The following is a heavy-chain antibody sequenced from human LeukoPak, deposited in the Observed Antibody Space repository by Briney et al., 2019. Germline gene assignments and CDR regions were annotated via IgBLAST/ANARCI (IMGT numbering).Heavy chain of an antibody. CDR1: GVTLSSLW. CDR3: AGDRGYNSFDY. J-gene: IGHJ4*02. D-gene: IGHD3-10*01. Sequence: GGSLRLSCAASGVTLSSLWMTWVRQAPGKGLEWVANINPDGSVKNYVDSMRGRFTISRDNAKNSLYLQMNSLRAEDTAVYYCAGDRGYNSFDYWGQGTLVTVSS. V-gene: IGHV3-7*01. CDR2: INPDGSVK.